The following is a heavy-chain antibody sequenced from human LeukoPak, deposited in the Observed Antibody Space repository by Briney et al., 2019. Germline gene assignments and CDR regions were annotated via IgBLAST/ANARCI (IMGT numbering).Heavy chain of an antibody. CDR3: ATGVQWGYAPYYYYGMDV. CDR1: GFTFSSYG. D-gene: IGHD2-8*01. J-gene: IGHJ6*02. V-gene: IGHV3-33*01. Sequence: GGSLRLSCAASGFTFSSYGMHWVRQAPGKGLEWVAVIWYDGSNKYYADSVKGRFTISRDNSKNTLYLQMNSLRAEDTAVYYCATGVQWGYAPYYYYGMDVWGQGTTVTVSS. CDR2: IWYDGSNK.